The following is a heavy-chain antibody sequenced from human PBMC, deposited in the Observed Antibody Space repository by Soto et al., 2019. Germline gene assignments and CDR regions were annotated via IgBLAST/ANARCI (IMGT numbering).Heavy chain of an antibody. V-gene: IGHV3-33*01. Sequence: QVQLVESGGGVVQPGRSLRLSCAASGSIFRGYGMHWVRQAPGKGLEWVAVIRYDGSNINYADSVMGRFTISRDNSKNTLYLEMNSLRDEDTAVYYCARDGIGGPTFRGYLDYWGQGNLVTVSS. CDR2: IRYDGSNI. CDR3: ARDGIGGPTFRGYLDY. CDR1: GSIFRGYG. J-gene: IGHJ4*02. D-gene: IGHD2-15*01.